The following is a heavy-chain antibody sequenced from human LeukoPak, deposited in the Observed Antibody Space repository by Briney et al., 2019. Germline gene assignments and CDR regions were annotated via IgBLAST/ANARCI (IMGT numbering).Heavy chain of an antibody. J-gene: IGHJ5*02. D-gene: IGHD6-13*01. CDR3: AREVAKALGSSSWYVEGDWFDP. Sequence: SVKVSCKASGGTFSSYAISWVRQAPGQGLEWMGGIIPIFGTANYAQKFQGRVTITADESTSTAYMELSSLRSEDTAVYYCAREVAKALGSSSWYVEGDWFDPWGQGTLVTVSS. V-gene: IGHV1-69*13. CDR2: IIPIFGTA. CDR1: GGTFSSYA.